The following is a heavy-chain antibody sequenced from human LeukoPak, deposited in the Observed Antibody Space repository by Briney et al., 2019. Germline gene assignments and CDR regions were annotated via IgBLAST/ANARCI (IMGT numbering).Heavy chain of an antibody. CDR3: ARHMGPLIRFLDPSDAFDI. V-gene: IGHV4-34*01. J-gene: IGHJ3*02. CDR2: INHSGST. CDR1: GGSFSGYY. D-gene: IGHD3-3*01. Sequence: KPSETLSLTCAVYGGSFSGYYWSWIRQPPGKGLEWIGEINHSGSTNYNPSLKSRVTISVDTSKNQFSLKLSSVTAADTAVYYCARHMGPLIRFLDPSDAFDIWGQGTMVTVSS.